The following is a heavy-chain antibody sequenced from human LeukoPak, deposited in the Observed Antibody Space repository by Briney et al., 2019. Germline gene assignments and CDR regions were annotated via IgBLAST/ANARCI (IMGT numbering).Heavy chain of an antibody. J-gene: IGHJ6*03. CDR3: TRDALYGDPSYYYMDV. CDR1: GFTFNGYW. CDR2: IKQDGSDI. V-gene: IGHV3-7*01. D-gene: IGHD4-17*01. Sequence: GGSLRLSCAASGFTFNGYWMSWVRQAPGKGLEWVANIKQDGSDIYYLGSVRGRFTLSRDNAMNSLYLQMNSLRAEDTAVYYSTRDALYGDPSYYYMDVWGKGTTVTVSS.